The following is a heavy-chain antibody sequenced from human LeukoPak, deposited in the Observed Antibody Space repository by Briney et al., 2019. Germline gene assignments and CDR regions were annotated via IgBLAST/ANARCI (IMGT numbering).Heavy chain of an antibody. CDR2: ISSSSSYI. CDR1: GFTFSSYS. Sequence: GRSLRLSCAAPGFTFSSYSMNWVRQAPGKGLEWVSSISSSSSYIYYADSVKGRFTISRDNAKNSLYLQMNSLRAEDTAVYYCARAWGEYSGYDYGYYYYGMDVWGQGTTVTVSS. CDR3: ARAWGEYSGYDYGYYYYGMDV. V-gene: IGHV3-21*01. D-gene: IGHD5-12*01. J-gene: IGHJ6*02.